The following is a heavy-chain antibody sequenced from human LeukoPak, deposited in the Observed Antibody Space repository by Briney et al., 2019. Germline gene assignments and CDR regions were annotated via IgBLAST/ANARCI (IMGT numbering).Heavy chain of an antibody. J-gene: IGHJ4*02. V-gene: IGHV3-7*01. CDR2: IKQDGSEK. D-gene: IGHD6-19*01. CDR3: ARGSAGSFDY. Sequence: GSLRLSCAASGFTFSSYWMNWVRQAPGKGLEWVANIKQDGSEKYSVDSVKGRFTISRDNAKNSLYLQMNSLRADDTAVYYCARGSAGSFDYWGQGTLVTVSS. CDR1: GFTFSSYW.